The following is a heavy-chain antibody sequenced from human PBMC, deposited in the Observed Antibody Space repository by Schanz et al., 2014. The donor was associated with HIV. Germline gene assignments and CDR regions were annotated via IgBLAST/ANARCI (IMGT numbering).Heavy chain of an antibody. CDR2: VNPKSGNT. V-gene: IGHV1-8*02. Sequence: QVQLVQSGAEVQKPGASVKVSCKASGYSFTSYDINWVRQATGQGLEWMGWVNPKSGNTGYAQKFQGRVTMTRNTSISTAYMELSSLGSEDTAVYFCARVPKHYYGSGSYYPFDYWGQGTLVTVSS. D-gene: IGHD3-10*01. J-gene: IGHJ4*02. CDR1: GYSFTSYD. CDR3: ARVPKHYYGSGSYYPFDY.